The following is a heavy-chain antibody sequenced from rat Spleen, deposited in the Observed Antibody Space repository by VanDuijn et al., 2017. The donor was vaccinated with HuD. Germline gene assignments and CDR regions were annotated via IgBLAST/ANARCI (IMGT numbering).Heavy chain of an antibody. CDR3: ARQRGSGDYVMDA. CDR2: ISPSGGGT. D-gene: IGHD1-1*01. CDR1: GFTFSYQG. Sequence: EVQLVESDGGLVQPGRSLKLSCAASGFTFSYQGMHWIREAPTKGLEWVASISPSGGGTHYRDSVKGRFTISRDNAKSTLYLQMNSLRSEDTATYYCARQRGSGDYVMDAWGQGASVTVSS. J-gene: IGHJ4*01. V-gene: IGHV5-19*01.